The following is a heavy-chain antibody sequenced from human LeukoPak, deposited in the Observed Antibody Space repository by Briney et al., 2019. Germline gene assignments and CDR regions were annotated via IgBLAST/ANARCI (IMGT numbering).Heavy chain of an antibody. CDR1: GFTFSSYA. V-gene: IGHV3-23*01. D-gene: IGHD6-19*01. CDR3: AKDRSFAAVAVAGPGDY. Sequence: GGSLRLSCAASGFTFSSYAMSWVRQAPGKGLEWVSPISGSGSSTYYADSVKGRFTISRDNSKNTLYLQMNSLRAEDTAVYYCAKDRSFAAVAVAGPGDYWGQGTLVTVSS. CDR2: ISGSGSST. J-gene: IGHJ4*02.